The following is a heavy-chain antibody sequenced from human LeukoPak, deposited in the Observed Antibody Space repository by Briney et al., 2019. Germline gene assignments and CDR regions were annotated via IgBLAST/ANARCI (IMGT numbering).Heavy chain of an antibody. CDR3: ARGEGDFLTTSEGNWFDP. CDR1: GYTFTSYG. CDR2: MNPNSGNT. J-gene: IGHJ5*02. D-gene: IGHD4-11*01. V-gene: IGHV1-8*02. Sequence: ASVKVSCKASGYTFTSYGISWVRQAPGQGLEWMGWMNPNSGNTGYAQKFQGRVTMTRNTSISTAYMELSSLRSEDTAVYYCARGEGDFLTTSEGNWFDPWGQGTLVTVSS.